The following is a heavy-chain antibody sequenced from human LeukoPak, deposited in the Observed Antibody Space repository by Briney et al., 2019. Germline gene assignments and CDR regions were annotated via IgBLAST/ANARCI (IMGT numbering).Heavy chain of an antibody. CDR2: INQDGGEE. Sequence: ARGSLRLSCAASGLTFSHYWITWVRQAPGKGLEWVAPINQDGGEEHYMDSVKARFTISRDNAKNSLSLQLNSLRAEDTAVYYCVRDGGVSGYDLLDYWGQGTLVTVSS. CDR1: GLTFSHYW. J-gene: IGHJ4*02. V-gene: IGHV3-7*01. CDR3: VRDGGVSGYDLLDY. D-gene: IGHD5-12*01.